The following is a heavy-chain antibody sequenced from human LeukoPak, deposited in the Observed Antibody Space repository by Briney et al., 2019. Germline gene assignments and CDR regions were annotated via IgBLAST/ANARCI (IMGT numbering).Heavy chain of an antibody. V-gene: IGHV3-23*01. CDR3: AKDPETFYDSSGYYDY. Sequence: PGGSLRLSCAASGFTFSNYWMSWFRQAPGKGLEWVSAISGSGGSTYYADSVKGRFTISRDNSKNTLYLQMNSLRAEDTAVYYCAKDPETFYDSSGYYDYWGQGTLVTVSS. J-gene: IGHJ4*02. D-gene: IGHD3-22*01. CDR2: ISGSGGST. CDR1: GFTFSNYW.